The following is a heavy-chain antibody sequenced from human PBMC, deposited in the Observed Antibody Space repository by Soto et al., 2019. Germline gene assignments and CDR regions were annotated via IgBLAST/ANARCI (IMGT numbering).Heavy chain of an antibody. CDR3: ARGPRAPPPHDYGMDV. CDR2: ISGSGGNT. CDR1: GFTFSSYV. V-gene: IGHV3-23*01. Sequence: EVQLLESGGGLVQPGGSLRLSCAASGFTFSSYVMNWVRQAPGKGLEWVSGISGSGGNTYYADSVKGRFTISRDNSKNXLYLQMNSLRAEDTAVYYCARGPRAPPPHDYGMDVWGQGTTVTVSS. J-gene: IGHJ6*02.